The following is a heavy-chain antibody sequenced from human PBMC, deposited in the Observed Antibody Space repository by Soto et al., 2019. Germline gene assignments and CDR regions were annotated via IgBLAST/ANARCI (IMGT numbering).Heavy chain of an antibody. CDR3: AKDNDLDRDGPFDY. J-gene: IGHJ4*02. Sequence: EVQLVESGGGSVQPGRSLRLSCAASGFSVDDYGMHWVRQGPGKGLEWVSGISWNSGDIYYADSVKGRFTISRDNAKRSLYLQMNSLRTEDTALYYCAKDNDLDRDGPFDYWGQGILVNVSS. CDR2: ISWNSGDI. V-gene: IGHV3-9*01. CDR1: GFSVDDYG. D-gene: IGHD2-2*03.